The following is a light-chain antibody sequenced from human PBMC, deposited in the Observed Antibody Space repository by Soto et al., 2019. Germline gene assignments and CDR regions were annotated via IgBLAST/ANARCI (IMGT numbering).Light chain of an antibody. J-gene: IGLJ1*01. V-gene: IGLV2-23*02. CDR3: CSYAGSSTYV. Sequence: QYALTQPASVSGSPGQSITISCTGTSTDVGIYNLVSWYQQHPGKAPKLMTYEVSKRPSGVSGRFSGSKSGSTASLTISGLQAEDEADYYCCSYAGSSTYVFGTGTKLTVL. CDR1: STDVGIYNL. CDR2: EVS.